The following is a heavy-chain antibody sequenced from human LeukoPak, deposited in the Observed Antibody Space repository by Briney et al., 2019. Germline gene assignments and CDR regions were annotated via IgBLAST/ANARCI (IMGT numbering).Heavy chain of an antibody. V-gene: IGHV3-23*01. CDR1: GFTLSSYA. CDR2: IGGSNGIT. Sequence: GGSLRLSCAASGFTLSSYAMSWVRQAPGKGLEWVPVIGGSNGITFYVGSVKGRFTISRDNSKDTLYLQMNSLRAEDTAVYYCARNENSGWGYFDYWGQGTLVTVSS. D-gene: IGHD5-12*01. J-gene: IGHJ4*02. CDR3: ARNENSGWGYFDY.